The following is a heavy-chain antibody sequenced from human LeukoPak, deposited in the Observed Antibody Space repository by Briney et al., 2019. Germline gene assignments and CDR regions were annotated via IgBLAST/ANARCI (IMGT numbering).Heavy chain of an antibody. J-gene: IGHJ5*02. CDR2: IYYSGST. CDR1: GGSISSGVYY. V-gene: IGHV4-31*03. CDR3: ASERYYYGSGSYTNWFDP. Sequence: SQTLSLTCTVSGGSISSGVYYWSWIRQHPGKGLEWIGYIYYSGSTYYNPSLKSRVTISVDTSKNQFSLKLSSVTAADTAVYYCASERYYYGSGSYTNWFDPWGQGTLVTVSS. D-gene: IGHD3-10*01.